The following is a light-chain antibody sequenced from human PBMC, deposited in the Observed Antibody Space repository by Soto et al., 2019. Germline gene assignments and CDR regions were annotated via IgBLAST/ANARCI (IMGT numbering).Light chain of an antibody. CDR2: DAT. CDR3: QQYNRYSWT. J-gene: IGKJ1*01. CDR1: QSISSW. V-gene: IGKV1-5*01. Sequence: DIQMTQSPSTLSASVGDRVTITYRASQSISSWLAWYQQKPGKAPKLLIYDATSVESGVPSRFSGSGSGTEFTLTISSLQPDDFATYYCQQYNRYSWTFGQGTKVDI.